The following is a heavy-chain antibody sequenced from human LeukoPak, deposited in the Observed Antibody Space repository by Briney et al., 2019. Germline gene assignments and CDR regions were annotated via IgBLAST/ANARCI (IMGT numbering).Heavy chain of an antibody. J-gene: IGHJ6*02. V-gene: IGHV4-34*01. CDR1: GGSFSGYY. CDR3: ARRRIAAAGRYYYYGMEV. Sequence: PSETLSLTCAVYGGSFSGYYWSWIRQPPGKGPEWIGEINHSGSTNYNPSLKSRVTISVDTSKNQFSLKLSSVTAADTAVYYCARRRIAAAGRYYYYGMEVWGQGTTVTVSS. D-gene: IGHD6-13*01. CDR2: INHSGST.